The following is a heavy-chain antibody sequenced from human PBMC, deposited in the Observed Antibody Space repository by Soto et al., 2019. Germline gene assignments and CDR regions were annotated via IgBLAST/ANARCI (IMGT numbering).Heavy chain of an antibody. D-gene: IGHD4-17*01. CDR2: IWYDGSNK. CDR1: GFTFSSYG. CDR3: ARSMTTVVNDAFDI. J-gene: IGHJ3*02. V-gene: IGHV3-33*01. Sequence: QVQLVESGGGVVQPGRSLRLSCAASGFTFSSYGMHWVRQAPGKGLEWVAVIWYDGSNKYYADSVKGRFTISRDNSKNTLYLQMNSLGAEDTAVYYCARSMTTVVNDAFDIWGQGTMVTVSS.